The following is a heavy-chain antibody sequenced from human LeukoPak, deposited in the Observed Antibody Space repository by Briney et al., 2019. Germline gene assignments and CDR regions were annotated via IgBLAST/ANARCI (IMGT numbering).Heavy chain of an antibody. J-gene: IGHJ4*02. CDR3: ARQQTSSGYPFDY. V-gene: IGHV4-39*07. CDR2: IYHSGST. D-gene: IGHD3-22*01. Sequence: PSETLSLTCTVSGGSISSSSYYWGWIRQPPGKGLEWIGYIYHSGSTYYNPSLKSRVTISVDRSKNQFSLKLSSVTAADTAVYYCARQQTSSGYPFDYWGQGTLVTVSS. CDR1: GGSISSSSYY.